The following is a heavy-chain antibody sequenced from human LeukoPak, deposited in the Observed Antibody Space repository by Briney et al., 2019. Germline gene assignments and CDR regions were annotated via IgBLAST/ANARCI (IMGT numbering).Heavy chain of an antibody. Sequence: PGGSLRLSCAASGFSFTTHWMSWVRQAPGKGLEWVANIEADAKSEYYVDSVKGRFTISRDNAKNSLFLQMNNLRAEDTAVYYCAKDWRSGHTFDQWGHGTLVTVSS. CDR3: AKDWRSGHTFDQ. CDR1: GFSFTTHW. V-gene: IGHV3-7*01. J-gene: IGHJ4*01. D-gene: IGHD6-25*01. CDR2: IEADAKSE.